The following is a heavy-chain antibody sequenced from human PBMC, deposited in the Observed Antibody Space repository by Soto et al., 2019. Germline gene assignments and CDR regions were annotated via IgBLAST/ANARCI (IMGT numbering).Heavy chain of an antibody. CDR2: ISAYNGNT. CDR1: GYTFSSYG. V-gene: IGHV1-18*01. J-gene: IGHJ5*02. D-gene: IGHD2-2*01. CDR3: ARGHGDIVVVPLTP. Sequence: GASVKVSCKASGYTFSSYGISWVRQAPGQGLEWMGWISAYNGNTNYAQKLQGRVTMTTDTSTSTAYMELRSLRSDDTAVYYCARGHGDIVVVPLTPWGQGTLVTVSS.